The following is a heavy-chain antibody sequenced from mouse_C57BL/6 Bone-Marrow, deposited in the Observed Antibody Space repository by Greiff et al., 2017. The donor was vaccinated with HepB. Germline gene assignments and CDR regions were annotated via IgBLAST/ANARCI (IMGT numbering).Heavy chain of an antibody. V-gene: IGHV2-9-1*01. D-gene: IGHD1-1*01. CDR2: IWTGGGT. Sequence: VMLVESGPGLVAPSQSLSITCTVSGFSLTSYAISWVRQPPGKGLEWLGVIWTGGGTNYNSALKSRLSISKDNSKSQVFLKMNSLQTDDTARYYCARNRGYYGSSGEFDYWGQGTTLTVSS. J-gene: IGHJ2*01. CDR3: ARNRGYYGSSGEFDY. CDR1: GFSLTSYA.